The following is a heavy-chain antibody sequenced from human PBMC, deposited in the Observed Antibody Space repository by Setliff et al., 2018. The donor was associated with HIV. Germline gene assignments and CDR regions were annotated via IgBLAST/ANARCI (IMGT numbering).Heavy chain of an antibody. V-gene: IGHV4-31*03. CDR2: IYYSGTT. Sequence: PSETLSLTCTVSGGSISSGGYYWSWIRQHPGKGLEWIGYIYYSGTTYYNPSLKSRVTVSVDTSKNQFSLKLSSVTAADTAVYYCARRGGSYPHDAFDIWGQGTMVTVSS. CDR1: GGSISSGGYY. J-gene: IGHJ3*02. D-gene: IGHD1-26*01. CDR3: ARRGGSYPHDAFDI.